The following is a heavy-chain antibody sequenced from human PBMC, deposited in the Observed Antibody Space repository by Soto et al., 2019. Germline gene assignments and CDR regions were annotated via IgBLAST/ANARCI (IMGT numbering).Heavy chain of an antibody. V-gene: IGHV3-21*01. J-gene: IGHJ5*02. CDR1: GFTFSSYS. Sequence: GASLRLSCAASGFTFSSYSMNWVRQAPGKELDWVSSISSSSSYIYYADSVKGRFTISRDNAKNSLYLQMNSLRAEDTAVYYCARDSLYCSSTSCYRAPLNWFDPWGQGTLVTVSS. D-gene: IGHD2-2*01. CDR2: ISSSSSYI. CDR3: ARDSLYCSSTSCYRAPLNWFDP.